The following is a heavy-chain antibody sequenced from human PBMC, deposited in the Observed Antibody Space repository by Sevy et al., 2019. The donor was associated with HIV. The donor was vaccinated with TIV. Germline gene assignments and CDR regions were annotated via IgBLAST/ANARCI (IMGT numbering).Heavy chain of an antibody. V-gene: IGHV1-69*13. Sequence: ASVKVSCKASGGTFSSYAISWARQAPGRGLEWMGGIIPIFDTANYAQKFQGRVTITADESTSTAYMELSSLRSEDTAVYYCAREGTYCSSTSCYAFDIWGQGTMVTVSS. CDR1: GGTFSSYA. CDR3: AREGTYCSSTSCYAFDI. CDR2: IIPIFDTA. D-gene: IGHD2-2*01. J-gene: IGHJ3*02.